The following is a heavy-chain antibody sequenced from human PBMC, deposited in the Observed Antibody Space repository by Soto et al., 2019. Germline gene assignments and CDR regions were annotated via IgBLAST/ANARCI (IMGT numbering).Heavy chain of an antibody. CDR2: ISTYNTNT. J-gene: IGHJ4*02. CDR3: ARDRGYCSTSTCYFENDY. V-gene: IGHV1-18*01. D-gene: IGHD2-2*01. Sequence: GASVKVSCKASGYTFTNYGISWVRQAPGQGLEWMGWISTYNTNTNYAQKFQGRVTMATDTSTSTVYMEMRSLTFDDTAVYYCARDRGYCSTSTCYFENDYRGPGTRVNLAS. CDR1: GYTFTNYG.